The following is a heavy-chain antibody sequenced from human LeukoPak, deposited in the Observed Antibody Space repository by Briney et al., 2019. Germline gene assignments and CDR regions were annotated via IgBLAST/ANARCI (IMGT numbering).Heavy chain of an antibody. D-gene: IGHD2-8*02. CDR3: ARTLVHHYGMDV. V-gene: IGHV5-51*01. CDR2: IYPGDSDT. CDR1: GYSFTTYW. J-gene: IGHJ6*02. Sequence: GESLKISCKGSGYSFTTYWIGWVRQMPRKGLEWMGIIYPGDSDTRYSPSFQGQVTMSADKSISTAYLQWSSLKATDTAVYYCARTLVHHYGMDVWGQGTTVTVSS.